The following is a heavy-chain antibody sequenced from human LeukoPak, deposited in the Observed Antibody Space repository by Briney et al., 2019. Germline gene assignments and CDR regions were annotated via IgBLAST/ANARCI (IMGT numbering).Heavy chain of an antibody. CDR2: IYYSGST. V-gene: IGHV4-59*01. D-gene: IGHD3-22*01. CDR3: ARAFSGYYDSSGYPNWFDP. Sequence: SETLSLTCTVSGGSISSYYWSWIRQPPGKGLEWIGYIYYSGSTNYNPTLESRVTISVDTSKNQFSLKLSSVTAADTAVYYCARAFSGYYDSSGYPNWFDPWGQGTLVTVSS. CDR1: GGSISSYY. J-gene: IGHJ5*02.